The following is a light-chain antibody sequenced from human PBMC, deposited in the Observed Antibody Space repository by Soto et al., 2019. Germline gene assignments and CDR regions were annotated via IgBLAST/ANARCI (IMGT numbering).Light chain of an antibody. CDR2: KAS. CDR1: QSISSW. Sequence: DIQMTQSPSTLSASVGDRVTITCRASQSISSWLAWYQQKPGKAPKLLIYKASSLESGVPSRFSDSGSGTEFTLTISSLQPDDFAPYYCQQYNSYSWTFGQGTKVEIK. J-gene: IGKJ1*01. V-gene: IGKV1-5*03. CDR3: QQYNSYSWT.